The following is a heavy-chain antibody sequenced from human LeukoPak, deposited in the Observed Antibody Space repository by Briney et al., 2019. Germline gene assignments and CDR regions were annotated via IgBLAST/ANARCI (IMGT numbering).Heavy chain of an antibody. Sequence: GGSLRLSCAASGFTFSDYYMSWIRQAPGKGLEWVSYISSSVNTIYYADSVKGRFTISRDNAKNSLYLQMNSLRAEDTAVYYCARLARWAYYFDYWGQGTLVTVSS. J-gene: IGHJ4*02. D-gene: IGHD1-26*01. CDR1: GFTFSDYY. CDR3: ARLARWAYYFDY. V-gene: IGHV3-11*01. CDR2: ISSSVNTI.